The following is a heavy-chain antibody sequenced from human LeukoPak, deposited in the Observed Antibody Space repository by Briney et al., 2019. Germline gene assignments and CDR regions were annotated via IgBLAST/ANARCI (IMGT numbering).Heavy chain of an antibody. J-gene: IGHJ4*02. V-gene: IGHV4-59*01. CDR2: IYYSGST. CDR3: ARGGGSYLMGDFDY. D-gene: IGHD1-26*01. Sequence: PSETLSLTCTVSGGSISSYYWSWIRQPPGKGLEWIGYIYYSGSTNYNPSLKSRVTISVDTSKNQFSLKLSSVTAADTAVYYCARGGGSYLMGDFDYWGQGTLVTVSS. CDR1: GGSISSYY.